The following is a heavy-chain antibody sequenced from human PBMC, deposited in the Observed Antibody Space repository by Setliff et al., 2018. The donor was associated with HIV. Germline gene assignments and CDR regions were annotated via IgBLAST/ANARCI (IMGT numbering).Heavy chain of an antibody. CDR3: AHSYCSSTSCYPHYYYYMDV. CDR1: GFSLSTSGVG. Sequence: SGPTLVNPTQTLTLTCTFSGFSLSTSGVGVGWIRQPPGKALEWLALIYWDDDKRYSPSLESRLTITKDTSKNQVVLTMTNMDPVDTATYYCAHSYCSSTSCYPHYYYYMDVWGKGTTVIVSS. V-gene: IGHV2-5*02. CDR2: IYWDDDK. J-gene: IGHJ6*03. D-gene: IGHD2-2*01.